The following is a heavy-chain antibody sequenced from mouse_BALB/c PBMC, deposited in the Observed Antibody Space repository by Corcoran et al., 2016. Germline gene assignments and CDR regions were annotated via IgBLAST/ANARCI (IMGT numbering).Heavy chain of an antibody. V-gene: IGHV14-3*02. CDR3: ARGPYDYDMDY. Sequence: EVQLQQSGAELVKPGASVKLSCTASGFNIKDTYMHWVKQRPEQGLEWIGRIDPANGNTKYDPKFQGKATITADTSSNTAYLQLSSLTSEDTAVYYCARGPYDYDMDYWGQGTSVTVPS. CDR2: IDPANGNT. J-gene: IGHJ4*01. D-gene: IGHD2-4*01. CDR1: GFNIKDTY.